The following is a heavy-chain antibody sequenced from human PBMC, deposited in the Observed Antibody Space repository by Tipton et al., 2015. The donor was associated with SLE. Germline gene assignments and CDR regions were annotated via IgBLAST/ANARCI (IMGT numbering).Heavy chain of an antibody. CDR1: GGSISSYY. D-gene: IGHD3-22*01. J-gene: IGHJ3*02. CDR2: IYYSGST. V-gene: IGHV4-59*01. CDR3: ARVKESDYYDSAHAFDI. Sequence: TLSLTCTVSGGSISSYYWSWIRQPPGKGLEWIGYIYYSGSTNYNPSLKSRVTISVDTSKNQFSLKLSSVTAADTAVYYCARVKESDYYDSAHAFDIWGQGTLVTV.